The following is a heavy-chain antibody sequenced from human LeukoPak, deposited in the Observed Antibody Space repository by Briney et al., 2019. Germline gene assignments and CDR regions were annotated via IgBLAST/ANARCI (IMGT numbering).Heavy chain of an antibody. Sequence: GGSLRLSCAASGFTFISYWMSWVRQAPGKGLEWVANIKQDGSEKYYVDSVKGRFTISRDNAKNSLYLQMNSLRAEDTAVYYCARASPPLYDFWSGYDYWGQGTLVTVSS. CDR3: ARASPPLYDFWSGYDY. D-gene: IGHD3-3*01. J-gene: IGHJ4*02. V-gene: IGHV3-7*01. CDR2: IKQDGSEK. CDR1: GFTFISYW.